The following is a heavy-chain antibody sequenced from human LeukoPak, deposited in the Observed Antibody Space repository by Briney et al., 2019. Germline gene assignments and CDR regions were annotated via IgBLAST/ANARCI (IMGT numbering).Heavy chain of an antibody. J-gene: IGHJ4*02. V-gene: IGHV3-48*03. CDR2: ISSSGSAI. CDR3: ATNSEDY. CDR1: GFTFSNFQ. D-gene: IGHD4-23*01. Sequence: SGGSLRLSCAASGFTFSNFQMNWVRQAPGKGLEWVSYISSSGSAIYYADSVRGRFTISRDNAKNSLYLQMNSLRAEDTAVYYCATNSEDYWGQGTLVTVSS.